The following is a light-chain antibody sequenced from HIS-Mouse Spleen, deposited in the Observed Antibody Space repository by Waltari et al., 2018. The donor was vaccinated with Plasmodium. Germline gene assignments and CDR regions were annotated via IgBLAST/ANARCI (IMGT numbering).Light chain of an antibody. CDR2: GAS. CDR1: QSVSSN. Sequence: DIVMTQSPATLSVSPGERATLSCRASQSVSSNLAWYQQKPGQAPRHLIYGASTRATGIPARFSGSGSGTEFTLTISSLQSEDFAVYYCQQYNNWSFTFGPGTKVDIK. CDR3: QQYNNWSFT. J-gene: IGKJ3*01. V-gene: IGKV3-15*01.